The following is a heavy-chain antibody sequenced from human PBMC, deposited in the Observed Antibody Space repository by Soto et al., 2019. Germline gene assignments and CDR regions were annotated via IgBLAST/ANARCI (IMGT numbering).Heavy chain of an antibody. J-gene: IGHJ4*02. D-gene: IGHD1-7*01. CDR2: ISGGGTTT. CDR3: ARGTLTSIDMVDY. Sequence: EVQLVESGGALVQPGGSLRLSCAASGFTFSTYWMHWVRQGPEKGLVWVSRISGGGTTTDYADSVWGRFTVSRDNAKNTLYLQINSLTAEDTAVYYCARGTLTSIDMVDYWGQGTLVTVSS. CDR1: GFTFSTYW. V-gene: IGHV3-74*01.